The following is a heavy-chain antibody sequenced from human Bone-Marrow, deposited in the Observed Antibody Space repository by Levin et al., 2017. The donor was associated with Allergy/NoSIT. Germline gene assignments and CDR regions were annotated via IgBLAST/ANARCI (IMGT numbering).Heavy chain of an antibody. J-gene: IGHJ6*02. CDR3: VSDVVVVVNGNQYSYHGMDV. Sequence: SETLSLTCTVSGGSITSGTYYWGWVRQPPGKGLEWIGSIYSSGATYYNPSLKNRITVSADTSKNQVSLNLNSVTAADTAVYYCVSDVVVVVNGNQYSYHGMDVWRQGTTVTVSS. V-gene: IGHV4-39*07. CDR1: GGSITSGTYY. D-gene: IGHD2-15*01. CDR2: IYSSGAT.